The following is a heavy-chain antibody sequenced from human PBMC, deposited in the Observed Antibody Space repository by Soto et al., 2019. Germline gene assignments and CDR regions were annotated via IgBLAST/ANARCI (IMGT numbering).Heavy chain of an antibody. Sequence: ASVKVSCKASGYTFTSYGISWVRQAPGQGLEWMGWISAHNGNTKYAQKVQGRVTMTTDTSTSTAYMELRSLRSDDTAVYYCARDMAAGMLDYWGQGTLVTVSS. J-gene: IGHJ4*02. CDR1: GYTFTSYG. V-gene: IGHV1-18*01. CDR3: ARDMAAGMLDY. D-gene: IGHD6-13*01. CDR2: ISAHNGNT.